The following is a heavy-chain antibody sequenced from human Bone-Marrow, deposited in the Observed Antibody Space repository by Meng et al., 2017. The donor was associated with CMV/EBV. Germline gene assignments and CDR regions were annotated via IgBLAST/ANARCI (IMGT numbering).Heavy chain of an antibody. D-gene: IGHD6-6*01. CDR3: ARDASNYGMDV. CDR2: ISSSSSTI. V-gene: IGHV3-48*04. Sequence: GESLKISCAASGFTFSSYSMNWVRQAPGKGLEWVSYISSSSSTIYYADSVKGRFTISRDNAKNSLYLQMNSLRAEDTAVYYCARDASNYGMDVWGQGTTVTVSS. J-gene: IGHJ6*02. CDR1: GFTFSSYS.